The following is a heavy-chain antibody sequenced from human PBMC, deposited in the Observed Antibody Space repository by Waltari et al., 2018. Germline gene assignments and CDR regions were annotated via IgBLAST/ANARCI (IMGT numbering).Heavy chain of an antibody. J-gene: IGHJ4*02. Sequence: EVQLVESGGGLVKPGGSLRLSCAASGFTFSSYSMNWVRQAPGKGLEWVSSISSSSSYKYYADSLKGRVTISRDNAKNLLYLQMNSLRAEDTAVYYCASPPAGSSYDFDYWGQGTLVTVSS. D-gene: IGHD6-6*01. V-gene: IGHV3-21*01. CDR2: ISSSSSYK. CDR1: GFTFSSYS. CDR3: ASPPAGSSYDFDY.